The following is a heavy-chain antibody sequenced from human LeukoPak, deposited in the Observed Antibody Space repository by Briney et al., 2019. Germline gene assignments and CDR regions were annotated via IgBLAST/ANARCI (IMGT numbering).Heavy chain of an antibody. J-gene: IGHJ4*02. D-gene: IGHD2-21*02. CDR1: GFTFSSSW. V-gene: IGHV3-74*01. Sequence: GGSLRLSCVASGFTFSSSWMHWVRQAPGKGLVWVSRINSDESITSHADSVKGRFTISRDNAKNTVYLQMNSLRVEDTAVYHCAGGVGGDRDYWGQGTLVTVSS. CDR2: INSDESIT. CDR3: AGGVGGDRDY.